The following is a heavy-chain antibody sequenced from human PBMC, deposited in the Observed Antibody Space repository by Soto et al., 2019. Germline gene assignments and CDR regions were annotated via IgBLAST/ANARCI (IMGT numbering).Heavy chain of an antibody. D-gene: IGHD2-8*01. CDR3: ARVISDAIRLGYYFDY. Sequence: SETLSLTCTVSGGSISSGDYYWSWIRQPPGKGLEWIGYIYYSGSTYYNPSLKSRVTISVDTSKNQFSLKLSSVTAADTAVYYCARVISDAIRLGYYFDYWGQGTLVTVSS. V-gene: IGHV4-30-4*01. CDR2: IYYSGST. J-gene: IGHJ4*02. CDR1: GGSISSGDYY.